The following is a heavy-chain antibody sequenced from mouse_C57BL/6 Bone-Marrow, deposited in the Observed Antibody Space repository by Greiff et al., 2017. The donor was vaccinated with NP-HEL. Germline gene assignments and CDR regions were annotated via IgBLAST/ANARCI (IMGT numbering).Heavy chain of an antibody. CDR1: EYEFPSHD. CDR2: INSDGGST. V-gene: IGHV5-2*01. D-gene: IGHD2-5*01. Sequence: EVQLVESGGGLVQPGESLKLSCESNEYEFPSHDMSWVRKTPEKRLELVAAINSDGGSTYYTDNMKGRFTISRDNTKKPPYLQMSSLTSDDTALYYCTRYSNYSWYFYVWGTGTTVTVSS. CDR3: TRYSNYSWYFYV. J-gene: IGHJ1*03.